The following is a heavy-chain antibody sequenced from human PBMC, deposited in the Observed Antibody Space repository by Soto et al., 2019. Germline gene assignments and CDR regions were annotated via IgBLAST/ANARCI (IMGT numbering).Heavy chain of an antibody. CDR1: GFTFSDHY. CDR2: TRNKANSYTT. D-gene: IGHD3-22*01. CDR3: ASTGYSYYYDSSGYYYFDY. V-gene: IGHV3-72*01. J-gene: IGHJ4*02. Sequence: HPGGSLRLSCAASGFTFSDHYMDWVRQAPGKGLEWVGRTRNKANSYTTEYAASVKGRFTISRDDSKNSLYLQMNSLKTEDTAVYYCASTGYSYYYDSSGYYYFDYWGQGTLVTVSS.